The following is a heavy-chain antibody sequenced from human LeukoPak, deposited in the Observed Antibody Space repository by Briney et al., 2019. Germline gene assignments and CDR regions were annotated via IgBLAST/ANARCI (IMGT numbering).Heavy chain of an antibody. D-gene: IGHD2-21*02. V-gene: IGHV3-48*03. J-gene: IGHJ4*02. CDR2: IGSGGINM. CDR3: VRDPTASVSDGNFDH. Sequence: GGSLRLSCAGSGFTFSSYAIHWVRQAPGKGLEWVSYIGSGGINMRYADSVKGRFTISRDDAKNSLYLQMNSLRAEDTAVYYCVRDPTASVSDGNFDHWGQGTLVTVSS. CDR1: GFTFSSYA.